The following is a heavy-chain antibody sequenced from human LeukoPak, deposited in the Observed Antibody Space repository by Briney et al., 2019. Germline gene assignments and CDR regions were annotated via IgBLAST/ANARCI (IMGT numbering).Heavy chain of an antibody. CDR2: ISDSGDST. J-gene: IGHJ4*02. Sequence: GGSLRLSCAASGFTVSGYYMSWVRQAPGKGLEWVSTISDSGDSTYYADSVKGRFTVSRDNSKNTLYLQMNSLRAGDTAVYYCARFNSYSTDWFFDYWGQGTLVTVSS. CDR3: ARFNSYSTDWFFDY. D-gene: IGHD3-9*01. V-gene: IGHV3-23*01. CDR1: GFTVSGYY.